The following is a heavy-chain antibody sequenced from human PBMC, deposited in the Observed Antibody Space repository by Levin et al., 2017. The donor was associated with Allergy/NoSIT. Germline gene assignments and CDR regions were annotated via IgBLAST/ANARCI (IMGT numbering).Heavy chain of an antibody. Sequence: GGSLRLSCAASGFTFSSYEMNWVRQAPGKGLEWVSYISSSGSTIYYADSVKGRFTISRDNAKNSLYLQMNSLRAEDTAVYYCARDPRIAAATVEFDYWGQGTLVTVSS. V-gene: IGHV3-48*03. CDR2: ISSSGSTI. CDR1: GFTFSSYE. J-gene: IGHJ4*02. CDR3: ARDPRIAAATVEFDY. D-gene: IGHD6-13*01.